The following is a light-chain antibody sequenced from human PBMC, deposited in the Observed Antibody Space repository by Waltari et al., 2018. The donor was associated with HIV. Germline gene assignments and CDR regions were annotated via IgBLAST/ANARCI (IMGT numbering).Light chain of an antibody. Sequence: DIQMTQSPSSLSVSVGDRVTITCRASQSINSYLNWYQQKPGKAPKLLIYDASSLQSGVPSRFSGSGSGTDFTLTISSLQPEDFATYYCQQSYSTQYSFGQGTKLEIK. CDR2: DAS. J-gene: IGKJ2*03. CDR1: QSINSY. CDR3: QQSYSTQYS. V-gene: IGKV1-39*01.